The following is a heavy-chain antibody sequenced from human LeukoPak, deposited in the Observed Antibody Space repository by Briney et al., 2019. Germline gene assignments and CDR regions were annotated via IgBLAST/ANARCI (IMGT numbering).Heavy chain of an antibody. V-gene: IGHV1-18*01. CDR1: GYSFTNYG. CDR2: ISVYSGNT. J-gene: IGHJ4*02. Sequence: ASVKVSCKASGYSFTNYGINWIRQAPGQGLEWMGWISVYSGNTNYAQKFQGRIALTTDTSRSRAYMELRSLRSDDTAVHYCTIIAVRPGHYFDDWGQGTLVTVSS. D-gene: IGHD6-6*01. CDR3: TIIAVRPGHYFDD.